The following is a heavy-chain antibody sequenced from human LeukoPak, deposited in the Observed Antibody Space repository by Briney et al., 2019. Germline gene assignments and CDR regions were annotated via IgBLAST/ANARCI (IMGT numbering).Heavy chain of an antibody. V-gene: IGHV4-59*01. CDR1: GGSMSSYY. D-gene: IGHD6-19*01. J-gene: IGHJ5*02. CDR3: ARGYSSGWYEGWFDP. Sequence: SETLSLTCTVSGGSMSSYYWSWFRRPPGQGLEWIAYIHHNGRTNYNPSLRSRVTISLDTSENQFSLKVTSLTAADTAVYYCARGYSSGWYEGWFDPWGQGTRVVVSS. CDR2: IHHNGRT.